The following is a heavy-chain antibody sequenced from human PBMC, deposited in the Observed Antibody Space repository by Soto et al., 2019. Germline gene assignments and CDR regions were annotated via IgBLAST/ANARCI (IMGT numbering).Heavy chain of an antibody. J-gene: IGHJ5*02. V-gene: IGHV4-31*03. CDR3: ARARRTLGYCSGGSCPGWFDP. CDR1: GGSISSGGYY. D-gene: IGHD2-15*01. Sequence: PSETLSLTCTVPGGSISSGGYYWSWIRQHPGKGLEWIGYIYYSGSTYYNPSLKSRVTISVDTSKNQFSLKLSSVTAADTAVYYCARARRTLGYCSGGSCPGWFDPWGQGTLVTVSS. CDR2: IYYSGST.